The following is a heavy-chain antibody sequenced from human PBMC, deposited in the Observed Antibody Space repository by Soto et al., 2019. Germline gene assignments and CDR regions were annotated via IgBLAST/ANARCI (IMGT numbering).Heavy chain of an antibody. CDR3: ARALGYCSSTSCYTRDFDY. V-gene: IGHV1-2*04. J-gene: IGHJ4*02. Sequence: ASVKVSCKASGYTFTGYYMHWVRQAPGQGLEWMGWINPNSGGTNYAQKFQGWVTMTRDTSISTAYMELSRLRSDDTAVYYCARALGYCSSTSCYTRDFDYWGQGTLVTVSS. D-gene: IGHD2-2*02. CDR2: INPNSGGT. CDR1: GYTFTGYY.